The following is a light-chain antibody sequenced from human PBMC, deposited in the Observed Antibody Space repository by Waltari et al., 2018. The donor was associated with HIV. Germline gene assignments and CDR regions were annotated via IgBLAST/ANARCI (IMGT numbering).Light chain of an antibody. CDR1: ALARHF. J-gene: IGLJ1*01. CDR2: DDS. CDR3: YSTDSSGYPRGV. Sequence: SNELTQPPSVSVSPGQTARITCSGDALARHFAYWYQQKSGQAPVLVIFDDSKRPSGIPERFSGSNSGTMATLTISGAQVEDEGDYYCYSTDSSGYPRGVFGTGTKVIVL. V-gene: IGLV3-10*01.